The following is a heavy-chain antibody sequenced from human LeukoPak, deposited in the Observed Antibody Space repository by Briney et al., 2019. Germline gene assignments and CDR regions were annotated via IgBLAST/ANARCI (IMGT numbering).Heavy chain of an antibody. D-gene: IGHD3-10*01. Sequence: GGSLRLSCAASGFTFSSYWMHWVRQAPGKGLVWVSRVNSDGSSTSYADSVKGRFTISRDNSKNTLYLQMNTLRAEDTAVYYCARSIYASGSFYTFDIWGQGTMVTVSS. CDR2: VNSDGSST. V-gene: IGHV3-74*01. CDR1: GFTFSSYW. J-gene: IGHJ3*02. CDR3: ARSIYASGSFYTFDI.